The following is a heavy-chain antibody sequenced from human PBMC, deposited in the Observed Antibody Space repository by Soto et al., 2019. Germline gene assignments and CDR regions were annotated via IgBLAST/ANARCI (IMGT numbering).Heavy chain of an antibody. CDR1: GFTFSNYA. D-gene: IGHD5-18*01. Sequence: GGSLRLSCAASGFTFSNYAMSWVRQAPGKGLEWVSVISGSGGSTYYADSVKGRFTISSDNSKNTLYVQMNSLRAEDTAVYYCAISFRGYTYGYFDYWGQGTLVTVSS. CDR3: AISFRGYTYGYFDY. J-gene: IGHJ4*02. CDR2: ISGSGGST. V-gene: IGHV3-23*01.